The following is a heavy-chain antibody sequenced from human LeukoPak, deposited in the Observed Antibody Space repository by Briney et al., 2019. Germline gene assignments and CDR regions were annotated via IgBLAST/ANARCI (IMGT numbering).Heavy chain of an antibody. V-gene: IGHV1-8*03. CDR2: MNPNSGNT. J-gene: IGHJ3*02. CDR3: ARSGRGTASDAFDI. D-gene: IGHD1-1*01. Sequence: ASVTVSCKASGYTFTSYDINWVRQATGRGLEWMGWMNPNSGNTGYAQKFQGRVTITRNTSISTAYMELSSLRSEDTAVYYCARSGRGTASDAFDIWGQGTMVTVSS. CDR1: GYTFTSYD.